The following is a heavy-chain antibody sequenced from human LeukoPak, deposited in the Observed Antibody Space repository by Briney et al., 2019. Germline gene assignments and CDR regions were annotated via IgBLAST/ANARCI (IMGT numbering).Heavy chain of an antibody. Sequence: GGSLRLSCAASGFTVSSNYMSWVRQAPGKGLEWVSIIYSGDTTYYAGSVKGRFTISRDNSKNTLYLQMNSLRAEDTAVYYCAKCLGSGWYASSDWGQGTLVTVSS. CDR3: AKCLGSGWYASSD. J-gene: IGHJ4*02. V-gene: IGHV3-53*01. D-gene: IGHD6-13*01. CDR2: IYSGDTT. CDR1: GFTVSSNY.